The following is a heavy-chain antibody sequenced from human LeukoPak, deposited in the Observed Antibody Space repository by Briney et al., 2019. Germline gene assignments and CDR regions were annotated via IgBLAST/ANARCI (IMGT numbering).Heavy chain of an antibody. J-gene: IGHJ4*02. CDR2: IIPIFGTA. CDR1: GGTFSSYA. CDR3: ARDYYDILTGYYLLDY. D-gene: IGHD3-9*01. Sequence: ASVKVSCKASGGTFSSYAISWVRQAPGQGLEWMGGIIPIFGTANYAQKFQGRVTITADESTSTAYMELGSLRSEDTAVYYCARDYYDILTGYYLLDYWGQGTLVTVSS. V-gene: IGHV1-69*13.